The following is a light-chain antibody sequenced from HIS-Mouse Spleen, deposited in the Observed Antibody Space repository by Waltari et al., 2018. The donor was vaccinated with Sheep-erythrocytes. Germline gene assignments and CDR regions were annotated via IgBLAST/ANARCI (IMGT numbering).Light chain of an antibody. J-gene: IGLJ3*02. CDR3: CSYAGSSTPWV. CDR2: EGS. V-gene: IGLV2-23*01. CDR1: SSDVGSYNL. Sequence: QSALTQPPSASGSPGQSVTISCTGTSSDVGSYNLVSWYQQHPCKAPKLMIYEGSKRPSWVSNRFSGSKSGNTASLTISGLQAEDEADYYCCSYAGSSTPWVFGGGTKLTVL.